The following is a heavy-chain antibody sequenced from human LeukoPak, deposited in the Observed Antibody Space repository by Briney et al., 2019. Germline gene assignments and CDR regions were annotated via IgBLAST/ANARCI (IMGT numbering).Heavy chain of an antibody. J-gene: IGHJ5*02. CDR3: ARDSSKGRVGTP. Sequence: ASVKVSCKASGYTFTSYYMHWVRQAPGQGLEWMGIINPSGNSANYAQNFQGRVTMTRDTSTSTVYMDLSSLRSEDTAVYYCARDSSKGRVGTPWGQGTLVTVSS. CDR2: INPSGNSA. CDR1: GYTFTSYY. D-gene: IGHD6-13*01. V-gene: IGHV1-46*03.